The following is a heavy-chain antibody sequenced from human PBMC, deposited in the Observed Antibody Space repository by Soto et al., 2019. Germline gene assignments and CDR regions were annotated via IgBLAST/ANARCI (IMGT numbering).Heavy chain of an antibody. D-gene: IGHD3-10*01. J-gene: IGHJ5*02. CDR3: ARGGGPASESSPPEYNWFDP. V-gene: IGHV4-59*01. CDR2: IYYTGST. Sequence: PSETLSLTCTVSGGSISNYYWSWIRQPPGKGLEWIGFIYYTGSTNYNPSLKSRVTISVDTSKNQFSLTLNSVTAADTAVYYCARGGGPASESSPPEYNWFDPWGQGTLVTVS. CDR1: GGSISNYY.